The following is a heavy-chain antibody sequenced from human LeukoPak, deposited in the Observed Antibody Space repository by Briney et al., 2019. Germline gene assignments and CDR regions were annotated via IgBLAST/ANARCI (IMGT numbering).Heavy chain of an antibody. D-gene: IGHD3-22*01. CDR3: AGDPPYYYDSSPPPNDAFDI. Sequence: GGSLRLSCAASGFTFSSYSMNWVRQAPGKGPEWVSSISSSSSYIYYADSVKGRFTISRDNAKNSLYLQMNSLRAEDTAVYYCAGDPPYYYDSSPPPNDAFDIWGQGTMVTVSS. CDR1: GFTFSSYS. CDR2: ISSSSSYI. V-gene: IGHV3-21*01. J-gene: IGHJ3*02.